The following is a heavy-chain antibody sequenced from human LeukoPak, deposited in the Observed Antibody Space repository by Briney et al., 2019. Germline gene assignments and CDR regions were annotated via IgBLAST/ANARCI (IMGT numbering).Heavy chain of an antibody. CDR1: GFTFSNYG. CDR2: ISSSGSTI. V-gene: IGHV3-11*04. D-gene: IGHD5-12*01. Sequence: GGSLRLSCAASGFTFSNYGMSWIRQAPGKGLEWVSYISSSGSTIYYADSVKGRFTISRDNAKNSLYLQMNSLRAEDTAVYYCARDPSGFRYYYYYYMDVWGKGTTVTVSS. J-gene: IGHJ6*03. CDR3: ARDPSGFRYYYYYYMDV.